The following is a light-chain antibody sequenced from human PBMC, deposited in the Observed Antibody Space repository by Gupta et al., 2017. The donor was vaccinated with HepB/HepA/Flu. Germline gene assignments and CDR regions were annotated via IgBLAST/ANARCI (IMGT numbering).Light chain of an antibody. CDR2: STS. Sequence: EFLLTQSPGSLSLSPGERATLSCRASQSVGSNFLAWYQQKPGQAPRLVIYSTSNRATGIPDRFSGGGSGTDFTLTISRLELEDFAVYYCQHHGSSTVTFGQGTRVEVK. V-gene: IGKV3-20*01. CDR1: QSVGSNF. CDR3: QHHGSSTVT. J-gene: IGKJ1*01.